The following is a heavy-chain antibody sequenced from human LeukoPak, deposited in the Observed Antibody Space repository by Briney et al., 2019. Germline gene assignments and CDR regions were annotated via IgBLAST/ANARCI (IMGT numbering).Heavy chain of an antibody. D-gene: IGHD4-17*01. CDR1: GHSFPSNW. CDR3: ARQGNHGDYDY. Sequence: PGESLKISCKGSGHSFPSNWTAWVRQMPGKGLERMGIIYPADSDTRYSPSFQGQVTISADKSISNAYLQWSSLKASDTAIYYCARQGNHGDYDYWGQGTPVTVSS. CDR2: IYPADSDT. J-gene: IGHJ4*02. V-gene: IGHV5-51*01.